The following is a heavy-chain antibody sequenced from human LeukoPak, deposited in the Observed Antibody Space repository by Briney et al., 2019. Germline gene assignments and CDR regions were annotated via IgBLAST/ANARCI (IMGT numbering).Heavy chain of an antibody. CDR1: GGSISSSGYY. V-gene: IGHV4-39*01. CDR2: IYYSGNT. Sequence: SETLSLTCGVSGGSISSSGYYWGWVRQPPGKGLEWIGSIYYSGNTYYNPSLKSRVTMSVDTSMNQFSLKLNSVTAADTAVYYCAGQRRVTGPNWFGPWGQGTLVTVSS. CDR3: AGQRRVTGPNWFGP. D-gene: IGHD2-8*01. J-gene: IGHJ5*02.